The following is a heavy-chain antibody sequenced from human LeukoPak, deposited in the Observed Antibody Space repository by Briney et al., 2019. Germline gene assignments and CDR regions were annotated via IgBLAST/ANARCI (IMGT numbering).Heavy chain of an antibody. CDR2: IGVSGDGT. J-gene: IGHJ5*02. Sequence: PGGSLRLSCAACGFTFSSYAMGWVRQAPGEGLEWVSTIGVSGDGTYYADSVKGRFTTSRDNSKNTLSLQMNSLRAEDTAVYYCAKRYYYDTSGNPGGLDPWGQGTLVTVSS. CDR1: GFTFSSYA. V-gene: IGHV3-23*01. D-gene: IGHD3-22*01. CDR3: AKRYYYDTSGNPGGLDP.